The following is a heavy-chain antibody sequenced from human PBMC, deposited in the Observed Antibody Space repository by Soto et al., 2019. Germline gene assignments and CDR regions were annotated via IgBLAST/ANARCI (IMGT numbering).Heavy chain of an antibody. CDR3: AKDKVPYYDFWSGQRWFDP. J-gene: IGHJ5*02. D-gene: IGHD3-3*01. CDR1: GFTFSIHG. V-gene: IGHV3-30*18. CDR2: ISNDGNKK. Sequence: GGSLRLSCAASGFTFSIHGMHWVRQTPGRGLEWVAVISNDGNKKYYVESVEGRFSISRDNSKSIVYLQMNNVRIEDTAKYYCAKDKVPYYDFWSGQRWFDPWGQGTQVTVSS.